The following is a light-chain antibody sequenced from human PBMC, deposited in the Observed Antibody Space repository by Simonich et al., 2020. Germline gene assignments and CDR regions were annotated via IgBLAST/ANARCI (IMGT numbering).Light chain of an antibody. CDR2: EGS. CDR3: CSYAGSSTGV. V-gene: IGLV2-23*01. Sequence: QSALTQPASVSGSPGQSITISCTGTSSDVGSYNLVSWYQQHPGKAPKLMIYEGSKRPSGVSNRSSGSKYGNTASLTISGLQAADEADYYCCSYAGSSTGVFGGGTKLTVL. J-gene: IGLJ2*01. CDR1: SSDVGSYNL.